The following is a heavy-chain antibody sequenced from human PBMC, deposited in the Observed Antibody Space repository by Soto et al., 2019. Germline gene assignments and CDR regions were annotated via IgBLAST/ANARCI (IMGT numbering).Heavy chain of an antibody. Sequence: SETLSLTCTVSGGSISSYYWSWIRQPPGKGLEWIGYIYYSGSTNYNPSLKSRVTISVDTSKNQFSLKLSSVTAADTAVYYCARDGGPRRGPAAILSYYYYGMGVWGQGTTVTVSS. D-gene: IGHD2-2*02. CDR3: ARDGGPRRGPAAILSYYYYGMGV. J-gene: IGHJ6*02. V-gene: IGHV4-59*01. CDR2: IYYSGST. CDR1: GGSISSYY.